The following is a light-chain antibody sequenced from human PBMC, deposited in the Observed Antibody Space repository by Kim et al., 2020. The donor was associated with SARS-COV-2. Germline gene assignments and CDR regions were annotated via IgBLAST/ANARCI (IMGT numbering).Light chain of an antibody. CDR2: DDS. J-gene: IGLJ2*01. CDR3: QVWDSSSDHPEVV. CDR1: NIGSKS. V-gene: IGLV3-21*03. Sequence: GNAARITCGGNNIGSKSVHWYQQKPGQAPVLVVYDDSDRPSGIPERFSGSNSGNTATLTISRVEAGDEADYYCQVWDSSSDHPEVVFGGGTQLTVL.